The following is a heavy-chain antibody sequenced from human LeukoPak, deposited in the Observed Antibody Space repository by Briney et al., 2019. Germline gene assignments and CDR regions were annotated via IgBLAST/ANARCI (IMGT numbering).Heavy chain of an antibody. V-gene: IGHV1-8*01. Sequence: ASVKVSCKASGYTFTSYDINWVRQATGQGLEWMGWMNPNSGNTGYAQKFQGRVTMTRNTTISTAYMELSSLRSEDTAVYYCARGPENPPSLRCSGYAFDIWGQGTMVTVSS. CDR2: MNPNSGNT. CDR3: ARGPENPPSLRCSGYAFDI. CDR1: GYTFTSYD. D-gene: IGHD2-15*01. J-gene: IGHJ3*02.